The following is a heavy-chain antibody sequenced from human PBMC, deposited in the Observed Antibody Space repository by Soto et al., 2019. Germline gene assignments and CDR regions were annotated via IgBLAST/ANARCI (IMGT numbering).Heavy chain of an antibody. Sequence: EVQLVESGGGLVQPGGSLRLSCAASGFTVSSNYMSWVRQAPGKGLEWVSVLYSGGSTYYADSVKGRFTISRDNSKNTLYLQMNSLRAEDTAVYYCARDLAAAAGTPRWFDPWGQGTLVTVSS. V-gene: IGHV3-66*01. CDR3: ARDLAAAAGTPRWFDP. D-gene: IGHD6-13*01. J-gene: IGHJ5*02. CDR1: GFTVSSNY. CDR2: LYSGGST.